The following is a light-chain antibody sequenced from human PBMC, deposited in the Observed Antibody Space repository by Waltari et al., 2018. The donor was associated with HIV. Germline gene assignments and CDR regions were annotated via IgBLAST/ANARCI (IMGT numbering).Light chain of an antibody. CDR3: QTWGTGLRV. Sequence: QPVLPPSPSASAPLGASVKPTCTPSSGHSSYAIDWPPQQPAKGPRYLMKLNSDGSHSKGDGNPDRFSGSSSGAERYLTISSLQAEDEADYYCQTWGTGLRVFGGGTKLTVL. J-gene: IGLJ3*02. CDR1: SGHSSYA. CDR2: LNSDGSH. V-gene: IGLV4-69*01.